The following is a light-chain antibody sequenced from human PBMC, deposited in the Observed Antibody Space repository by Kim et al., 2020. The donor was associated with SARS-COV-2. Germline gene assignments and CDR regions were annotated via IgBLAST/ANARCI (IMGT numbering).Light chain of an antibody. CDR3: QSYDSSLSVLV. CDR1: SSNIGAGYD. CDR2: GNS. J-gene: IGLJ3*02. V-gene: IGLV1-40*01. Sequence: QRVTLSCTGSSSNIGAGYDVHWYPQLPGTAPKLLIYGNSNRPSGVPDRFSGSKSGTSASLAITGLQAEDEADYYCQSYDSSLSVLVFGGGTQLTVL.